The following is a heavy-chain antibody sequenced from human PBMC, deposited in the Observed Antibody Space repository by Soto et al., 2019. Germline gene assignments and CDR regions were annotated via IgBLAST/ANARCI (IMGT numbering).Heavy chain of an antibody. Sequence: GGSLRLSCAVSGFTFSSFWMHWVRQAPGKGLVWVSRITSDGRTTNYADSVKGRFTISRDNAKNTVFLQMNSLRAEDTAVYYCATLNSFGSDFWGQGTLVTVSS. CDR1: GFTFSSFW. V-gene: IGHV3-74*01. D-gene: IGHD3-3*01. CDR2: ITSDGRTT. J-gene: IGHJ4*02. CDR3: ATLNSFGSDF.